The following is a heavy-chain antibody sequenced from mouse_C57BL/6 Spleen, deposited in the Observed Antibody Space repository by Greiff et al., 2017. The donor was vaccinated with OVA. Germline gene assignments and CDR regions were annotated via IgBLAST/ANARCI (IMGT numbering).Heavy chain of an antibody. J-gene: IGHJ2*01. CDR2: IYPGGGYT. Sequence: QVQLQQSGAELVRPGTSVKMSCKASGYTFTNYWIGWAKQRPGHGLEWIGDIYPGGGYTNYNEKFKGKATLTADKSSSTAYMQFSSLTSEDSASYYCARKDGYYFDYWGQGTTLTVSS. CDR3: ARKDGYYFDY. V-gene: IGHV1-63*01. CDR1: GYTFTNYW.